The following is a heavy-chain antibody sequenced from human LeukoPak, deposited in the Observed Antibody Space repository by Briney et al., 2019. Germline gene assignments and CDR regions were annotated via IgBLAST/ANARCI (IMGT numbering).Heavy chain of an antibody. J-gene: IGHJ6*03. CDR1: GFTFSIYA. V-gene: IGHV3-23*01. CDR3: ARGSTTMVYYDYYYMDV. CDR2: VGTDADT. Sequence: PGGSLRLSCLASGFTFSIYAMDWVRQAPGQGLKWVSAVGTDADTYYADSVRGRFTISRDNSRSTVWLQLNSLRPEDTAVYYCARGSTTMVYYDYYYMDVWGKGTTVTVSS. D-gene: IGHD5-18*01.